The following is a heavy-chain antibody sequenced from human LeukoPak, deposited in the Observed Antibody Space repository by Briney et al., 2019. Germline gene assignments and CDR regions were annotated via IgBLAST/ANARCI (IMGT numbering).Heavy chain of an antibody. J-gene: IGHJ4*02. CDR2: INPNSGGT. CDR1: GYTFTGYY. D-gene: IGHD3-3*01. Sequence: GASVKVSCKASGYTFTGYYMHWVRQAPGQGLEWMGWINPNSGGTNYAQKFKGRVTMTRDTSISTAYMELSRLRSDDTAVYYCARTISLFNTYYDFWSGSYYFDYWGQGTLVTVSS. V-gene: IGHV1-2*02. CDR3: ARTISLFNTYYDFWSGSYYFDY.